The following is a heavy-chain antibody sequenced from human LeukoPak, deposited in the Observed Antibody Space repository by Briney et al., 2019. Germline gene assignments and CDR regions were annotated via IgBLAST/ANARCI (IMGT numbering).Heavy chain of an antibody. CDR2: INSDGSST. J-gene: IGHJ4*02. CDR1: GFTFSSYW. V-gene: IGHV3-74*01. CDR3: ARVRTYYYDSSGYDH. Sequence: PGGSLRLSCAASGFTFSSYWTHWVRQAPGKGLVWVSRINSDGSSTSYADSVKGRFTISRDNAKNTLYLQMNSLRAEDTAVYYCARVRTYYYDSSGYDHWGQGTLVTVSS. D-gene: IGHD3-22*01.